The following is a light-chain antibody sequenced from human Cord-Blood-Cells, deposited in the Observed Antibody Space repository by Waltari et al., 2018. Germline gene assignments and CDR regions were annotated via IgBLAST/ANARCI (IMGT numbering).Light chain of an antibody. CDR2: DVS. V-gene: IGLV2-14*01. CDR3: SSYTSSSTYV. Sequence: SALTQPPPVSGSPGQSITIPSPGTTTAVGAYNYVSWYQQHPGKAPTLMIYDVSNRPSGVSNRFSGSKSGNTASLTISGLQAEDEADYYCSSYTSSSTYVFGTGTKVTVL. J-gene: IGLJ1*01. CDR1: TTAVGAYNY.